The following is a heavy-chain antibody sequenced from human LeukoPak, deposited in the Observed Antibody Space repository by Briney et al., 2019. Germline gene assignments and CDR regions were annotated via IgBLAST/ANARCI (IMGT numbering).Heavy chain of an antibody. CDR3: ARDRCSGGSCYGYYYGMDV. Sequence: GGSLRLSCAASGFTFSSNGMHWVRQAPGKGLEWVAFIRSDGSNKYYADSVKGRFTISRDNSKNTLYLQMNSLRAEDTAVYYCARDRCSGGSCYGYYYGMDVWGQGTTVTVSS. CDR2: IRSDGSNK. V-gene: IGHV3-30*02. J-gene: IGHJ6*02. CDR1: GFTFSSNG. D-gene: IGHD2-15*01.